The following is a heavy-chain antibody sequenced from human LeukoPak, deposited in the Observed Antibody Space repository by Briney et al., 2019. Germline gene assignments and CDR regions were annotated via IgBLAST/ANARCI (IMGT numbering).Heavy chain of an antibody. CDR2: IYSSGST. J-gene: IGHJ3*02. Sequence: SETLSLTCTVSGDSISTLNYYWSWIRQPAGKGLEWIGRIYSSGSTNYNPSLKSRVTISVDTSKNQFSLKLSSVTAADTAVYYCARDSRWLNAFDIWGQGTMVTVSS. D-gene: IGHD5-24*01. CDR1: GDSISTLNYY. V-gene: IGHV4-61*02. CDR3: ARDSRWLNAFDI.